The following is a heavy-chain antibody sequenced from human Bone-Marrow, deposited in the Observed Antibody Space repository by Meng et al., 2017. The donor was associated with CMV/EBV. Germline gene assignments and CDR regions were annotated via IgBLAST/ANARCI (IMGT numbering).Heavy chain of an antibody. J-gene: IGHJ4*02. V-gene: IGHV3-7*01. Sequence: ETLSLTCTVSGGSISSSSYYWGWVRQAPGKGLEWVANIKGDGSDESDVDSVRGRFTFSRDNAKNSVYLQMNSLRVEDTAVYYCARHRLYSFDYWGLGNLVNVAS. CDR1: GGSISSSSYY. D-gene: IGHD2-21*01. CDR2: IKGDGSDE. CDR3: ARHRLYSFDY.